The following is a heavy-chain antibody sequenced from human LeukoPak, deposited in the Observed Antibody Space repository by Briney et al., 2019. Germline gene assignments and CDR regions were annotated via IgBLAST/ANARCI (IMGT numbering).Heavy chain of an antibody. CDR2: IYPGDSDT. CDR3: ARLEVRGYSGYDEFDY. J-gene: IGHJ4*02. CDR1: GYSFTSYW. D-gene: IGHD5-12*01. Sequence: GESLKISCKGSGYSFTSYWIGWVRQMPGKGLEWMGIIYPGDSDTRYSPSFQGQVTISADKSISTAYLQWSSLKASDTAMYYCARLEVRGYSGYDEFDYWGQGTLVTVSS. V-gene: IGHV5-51*01.